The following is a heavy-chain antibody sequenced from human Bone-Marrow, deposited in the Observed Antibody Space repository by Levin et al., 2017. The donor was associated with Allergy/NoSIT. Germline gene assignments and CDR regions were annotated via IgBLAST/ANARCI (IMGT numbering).Heavy chain of an antibody. Sequence: GESLKISCAGSGYTFRNYAMHWVRQAPGKGLDWVAVTSHDGGNTNYADSVKGRFTVSRDNSKSTLYLQMNGPRTEDTDVYFCARVGYGDYLELWGQGTLVTVSS. D-gene: IGHD4-17*01. CDR3: ARVGYGDYLEL. V-gene: IGHV3-30-3*01. J-gene: IGHJ4*02. CDR1: GYTFRNYA. CDR2: TSHDGGNT.